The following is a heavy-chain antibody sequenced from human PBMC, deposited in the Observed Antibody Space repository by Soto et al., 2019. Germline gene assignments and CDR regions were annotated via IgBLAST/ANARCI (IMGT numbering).Heavy chain of an antibody. CDR1: GFTFSSYA. Sequence: ESGGGVVQPGRSLRLSCAASGFTFSSYAMHWVRQAPGKGLEWVAVISYDGSNKYYADSVKGRFTISRDNSKNTLYLQMNSLRAEDTAVYYCARDREVWFGELYYFDYWGQGTLVTVSS. J-gene: IGHJ4*02. D-gene: IGHD3-10*01. V-gene: IGHV3-30-3*01. CDR3: ARDREVWFGELYYFDY. CDR2: ISYDGSNK.